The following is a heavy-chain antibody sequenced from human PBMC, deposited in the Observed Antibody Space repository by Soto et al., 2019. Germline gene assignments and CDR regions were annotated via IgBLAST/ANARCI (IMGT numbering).Heavy chain of an antibody. CDR3: ARDRTLSGSYYLTDYYYGMDV. V-gene: IGHV3-13*01. Sequence: PGGSLRLSCAASGFTFSSYDMHWVRQATGKGLEWVSAIGTAGDTYYPGSVKGRFTISRENAKNSLYLQMNSLRAEDTAVYYCARDRTLSGSYYLTDYYYGMDVWGQGTTVTVSS. CDR2: IGTAGDT. CDR1: GFTFSSYD. D-gene: IGHD1-26*01. J-gene: IGHJ6*02.